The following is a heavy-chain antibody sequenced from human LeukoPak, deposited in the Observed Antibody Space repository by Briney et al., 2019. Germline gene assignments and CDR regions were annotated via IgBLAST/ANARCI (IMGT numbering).Heavy chain of an antibody. Sequence: SETLSLTCTVSGGSISSGGYYWSWIRQHPGKGLEWIGYIYYSGSTYYNPSLKSRVTISVDTSKNQFSLKLSSVTAADTAVYYCARSPVWDYDNSGYYFGYWGQGTLVTVSS. CDR2: IYYSGST. D-gene: IGHD3-22*01. J-gene: IGHJ4*02. CDR1: GGSISSGGYY. V-gene: IGHV4-31*03. CDR3: ARSPVWDYDNSGYYFGY.